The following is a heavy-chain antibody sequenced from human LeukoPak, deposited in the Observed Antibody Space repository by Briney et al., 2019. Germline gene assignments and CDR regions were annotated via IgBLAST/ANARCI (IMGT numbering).Heavy chain of an antibody. V-gene: IGHV4-4*02. CDR2: INHAGST. J-gene: IGHJ4*02. CDR1: GGSISSSHW. Sequence: SGTLSLTCAVSGGSISSSHWWNWVRQPPGKGLEWIGEINHAGSTSYNPSLKSRATISLDKSKNQFSLRLNSVTAADTDVYYCARGRGYYDILTGYSGSHFDYWGQGTLVTVSS. D-gene: IGHD3-9*01. CDR3: ARGRGYYDILTGYSGSHFDY.